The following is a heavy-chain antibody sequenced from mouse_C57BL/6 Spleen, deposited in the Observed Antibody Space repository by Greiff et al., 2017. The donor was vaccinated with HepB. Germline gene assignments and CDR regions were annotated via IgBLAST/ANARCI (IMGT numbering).Heavy chain of an antibody. CDR1: GFNIKDYY. V-gene: IGHV14-1*01. J-gene: IGHJ2*01. Sequence: EVKLMESGAELVRPGASVKLSCTASGFNIKDYYMHWVKQRPEQGLEWIGRIDPEDGDTEYAPKFQGKATMTADTTSNTAYLQLSSLTSEDTAVYYCTTYYYGSHFDYWGQGTTLTVSS. CDR3: TTYYYGSHFDY. CDR2: IDPEDGDT. D-gene: IGHD1-1*01.